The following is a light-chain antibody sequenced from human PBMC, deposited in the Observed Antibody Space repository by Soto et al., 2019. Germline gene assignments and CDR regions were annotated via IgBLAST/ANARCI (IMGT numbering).Light chain of an antibody. CDR2: HIT. J-gene: IGLJ1*01. CDR3: CSLTASHTYV. V-gene: IGLV2-14*03. CDR1: SSDIGHYDY. Sequence: QSVLTQPAPASGSPGQSITISCTATSSDIGHYDYVSWYQQHPGKAPKLMIYHITYRPSGVSNRYSGSKSGNSASLTISGLQADDEADYYCCSLTASHTYVFGSGTKVTVL.